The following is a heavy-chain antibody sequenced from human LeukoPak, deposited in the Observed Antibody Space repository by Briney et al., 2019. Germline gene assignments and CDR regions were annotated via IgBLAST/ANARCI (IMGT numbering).Heavy chain of an antibody. Sequence: GGSLRLSCAASGSTFSSYSMNWVRQAPGKGLEWVSSISSSSSYIYYADSVKGRFIISRDNSKNTMFLQMNDLRAEDTGVYYCAKKDLPTGSYTPFDHWGRGTLVTVSS. D-gene: IGHD1-26*01. CDR1: GSTFSSYS. CDR2: ISSSSSYI. V-gene: IGHV3-21*01. J-gene: IGHJ4*02. CDR3: AKKDLPTGSYTPFDH.